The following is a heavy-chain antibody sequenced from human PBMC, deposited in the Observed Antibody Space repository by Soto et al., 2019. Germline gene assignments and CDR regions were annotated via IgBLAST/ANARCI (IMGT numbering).Heavy chain of an antibody. D-gene: IGHD5-12*01. CDR1: GASVAGGSYY. J-gene: IGHJ5*02. Sequence: SETLSLTCSLSGASVAGGSYYWSWVRQPPGKGLEWIGYIPSRGRPFYNPSLTSRGTISADTSKNQLSLQLTSVTAADTAVYYCARDTYSGYDFGLWGQGTLVTVSS. CDR2: IPSRGRP. CDR3: ARDTYSGYDFGL. V-gene: IGHV4-30-4*01.